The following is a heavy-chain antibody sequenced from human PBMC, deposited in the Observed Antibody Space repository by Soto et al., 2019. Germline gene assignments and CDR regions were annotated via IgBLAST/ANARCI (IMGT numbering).Heavy chain of an antibody. V-gene: IGHV2-5*02. J-gene: IGHJ6*02. CDR2: IYWDDDK. D-gene: IGHD2-21*02. Sequence: QITLKESGPTLVKPTQTLTLTCTFSGFSLSTGGVGVGWIRQPPGKALEWLALIYWDDDKRYSPSLKSRLTVTQDTPKTPVALTMTNMDPVETATYYFAPSRCGGDCLRSYSSHYYYGMDVWGQGTTVTVSS. CDR1: GFSLSTGGVG. CDR3: APSRCGGDCLRSYSSHYYYGMDV.